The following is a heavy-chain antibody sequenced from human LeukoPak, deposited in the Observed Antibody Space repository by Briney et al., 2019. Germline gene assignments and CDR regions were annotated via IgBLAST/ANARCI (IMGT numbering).Heavy chain of an antibody. D-gene: IGHD3-10*01. CDR3: ARGLRSTTYYYGSGSYSGYGMDV. V-gene: IGHV4-34*01. Sequence: PSETLSLTCAVYGGSFSGYYWSWIRQPPGKGLEWIGEINHSGSTNYNPSLKSRVTISVDTSKSQFSLKLSSVTAADTAVYYCARGLRSTTYYYGSGSYSGYGMDVWGKGTTVTVSS. CDR1: GGSFSGYY. J-gene: IGHJ6*04. CDR2: INHSGST.